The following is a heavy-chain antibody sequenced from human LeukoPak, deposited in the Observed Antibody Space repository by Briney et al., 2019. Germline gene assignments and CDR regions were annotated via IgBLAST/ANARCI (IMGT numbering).Heavy chain of an antibody. CDR3: ARSSGYCSTASCYSFDY. Sequence: PGGSLRLSCAASGFTFSSYSMNWVRHAPGKGLEWISYLSSGSRTIYYAYSVKGRFAISRDNAKNSLYLQMNSLRAEDTAVYYCARSSGYCSTASCYSFDYWGQGTLVTVSS. CDR1: GFTFSSYS. D-gene: IGHD2-2*01. J-gene: IGHJ4*02. V-gene: IGHV3-48*01. CDR2: LSSGSRTI.